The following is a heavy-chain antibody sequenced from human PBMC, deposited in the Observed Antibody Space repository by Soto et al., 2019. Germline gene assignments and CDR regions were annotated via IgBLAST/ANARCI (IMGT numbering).Heavy chain of an antibody. CDR2: TSYDGSKK. Sequence: QVQLVASGGGVVQPGQSLRLSCVASGFSFRSYAMRWVRQAPGQGLEWVAVTSYDGSKKDYAASVKGRFTVSRGNFENILDLEMNSLRPEDTAVYYCAKEGQPHCSGGSRFSGWSDAWGHGTQGTVS. J-gene: IGHJ4*03. CDR3: AKEGQPHCSGGSRFSGWSDA. V-gene: IGHV3-30*18. D-gene: IGHD2-15*01. CDR1: GFSFRSYA.